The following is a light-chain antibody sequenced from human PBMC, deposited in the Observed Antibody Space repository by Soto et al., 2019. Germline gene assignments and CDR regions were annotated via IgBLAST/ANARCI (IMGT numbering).Light chain of an antibody. CDR2: GAS. CDR1: QSVSSSY. CDR3: QQYGSSPFT. V-gene: IGKV3-20*01. Sequence: EIVLTQSPGTLSLSPGERATLSCRASQSVSSSYLAWYLQKPGQAPRLLIYGASSRATGIPDRFSGSGSGTDFTLTISRLEPEDFAVYYCQQYGSSPFTFGPGTNVDIK. J-gene: IGKJ3*01.